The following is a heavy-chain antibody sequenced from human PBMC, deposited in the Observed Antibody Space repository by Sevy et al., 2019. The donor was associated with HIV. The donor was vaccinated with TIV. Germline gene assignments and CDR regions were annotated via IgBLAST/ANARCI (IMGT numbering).Heavy chain of an antibody. J-gene: IGHJ4*02. D-gene: IGHD3-3*01. CDR3: ARTILGYYFDY. CDR1: RFTFSRYE. CDR2: ISSSGSNI. V-gene: IGHV3-48*03. Sequence: GGSLRLSCSASRFTFSRYEMNWVRQAPGNGLEWIAFISSSGSNIYYADSVKGRFAISRDNARNSLFLQMNSLRVEDTAVYYCARTILGYYFDYWGQGALVTVSS.